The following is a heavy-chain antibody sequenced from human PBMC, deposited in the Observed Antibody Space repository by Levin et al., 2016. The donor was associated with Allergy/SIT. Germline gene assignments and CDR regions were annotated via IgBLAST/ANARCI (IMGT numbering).Heavy chain of an antibody. V-gene: IGHV3-43*02. J-gene: IGHJ4*02. CDR3: AKDKAKYYYDSSGYSANFDY. D-gene: IGHD3-22*01. CDR1: GFTFDDYA. Sequence: GESLKISCAASGFTFDDYAMHWVRQAPGKGLEWVSLISGDGGSTYYADSVKGRFTISRDNSKNSLYLQMNSLRTEDTALYYCAKDKAKYYYDSSGYSANFDYWGQGTLVTVSS. CDR2: ISGDGGST.